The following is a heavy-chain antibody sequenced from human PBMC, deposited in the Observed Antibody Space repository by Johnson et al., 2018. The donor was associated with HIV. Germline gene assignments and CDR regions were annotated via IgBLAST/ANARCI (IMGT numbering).Heavy chain of an antibody. V-gene: IGHV3-13*01. J-gene: IGHJ3*02. Sequence: MLLVESGGGLVQPGGSLRLSCAASGFSFSSYDMHWVRQLRGKGLEWVSNFDTAGDTYYADSVKGRFTISRENANNALYLQMNSLRAGDTCVYYCARENPFGGDYAAFDMWGQGKMVTVSS. CDR1: GFSFSSYD. CDR2: FDTAGDT. CDR3: ARENPFGGDYAAFDM. D-gene: IGHD4-17*01.